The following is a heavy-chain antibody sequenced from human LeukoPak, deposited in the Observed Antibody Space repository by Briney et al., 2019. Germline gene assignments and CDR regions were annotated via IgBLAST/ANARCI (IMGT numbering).Heavy chain of an antibody. J-gene: IGHJ3*02. CDR1: GGSISSYY. Sequence: PSETLSLTCTVSGGSISSYYWSWIRQPAGKGLEWIGRIYTSGSTNYNPSLKSRVTISVDTSHNQFSLKLSSVTAADTAVYYCARDRSPDCSGGSCYLSDAFDIWGQGTMVTVSS. CDR3: ARDRSPDCSGGSCYLSDAFDI. CDR2: IYTSGST. D-gene: IGHD2-15*01. V-gene: IGHV4-4*07.